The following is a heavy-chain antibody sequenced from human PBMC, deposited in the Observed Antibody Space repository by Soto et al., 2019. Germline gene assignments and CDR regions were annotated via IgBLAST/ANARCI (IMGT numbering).Heavy chain of an antibody. V-gene: IGHV1-2*02. CDR2: INPNSGDT. Sequence: QVQLVQSGTEVKRPGDSVKVSCKASGYTFTGYYVNWVRQAPGQGLEWMGWINPNSGDTYLAQRFQGRVTMNRDTSKGTAYMNLRGQTSDDTAEYYCEKGGAIVAAGTRVYLYNAMDVWGQGTTDTVSS. D-gene: IGHD1-26*01. CDR3: EKGGAIVAAGTRVYLYNAMDV. J-gene: IGHJ6*02. CDR1: GYTFTGYY.